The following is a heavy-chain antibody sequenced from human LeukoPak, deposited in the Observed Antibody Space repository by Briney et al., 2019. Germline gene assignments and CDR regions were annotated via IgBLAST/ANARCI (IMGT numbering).Heavy chain of an antibody. CDR1: VGTFSRYA. V-gene: IGHV1-69*13. Sequence: GASVNVSCKASVGTFSRYAIRWVRQAPGQGLEWMGGIISIFGTANYAHKFQGRVTITADESTSTAYMELSSLRSEDTAVYYCARGQNWVDPWGQGTVVTVSS. CDR2: IISIFGTA. J-gene: IGHJ5*02. CDR3: ARGQNWVDP.